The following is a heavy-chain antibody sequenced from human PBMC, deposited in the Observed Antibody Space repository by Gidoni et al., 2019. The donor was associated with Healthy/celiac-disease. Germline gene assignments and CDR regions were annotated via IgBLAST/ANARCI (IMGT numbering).Heavy chain of an antibody. CDR3: ARVSGIAARRPEADYYYGMDV. Sequence: QVQLVESGGGVVQPGRSLRLSCAASGFTFSRYAMPWVRQAPGKGLEWVAVISYDGSNKYYADSVKGRLTISRDNSKNTLYLQMNSLRAEDTAVYYCARVSGIAARRPEADYYYGMDVWGQGTTVTVSS. J-gene: IGHJ6*02. V-gene: IGHV3-30-3*01. CDR2: ISYDGSNK. D-gene: IGHD6-6*01. CDR1: GFTFSRYA.